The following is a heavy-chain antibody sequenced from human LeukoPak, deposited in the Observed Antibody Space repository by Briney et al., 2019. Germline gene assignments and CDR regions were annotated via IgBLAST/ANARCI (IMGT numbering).Heavy chain of an antibody. J-gene: IGHJ4*02. V-gene: IGHV1-46*01. D-gene: IGHD2-2*01. CDR2: INPSGGST. CDR3: ARESKVVPAAGYFDY. Sequence: ASVKVPCKASGYTFTSYYMHLVRQAPGQGLEWMGIINPSGGSTSYAQKFQGRVTMTRDTATSTVYMELSSLRSEDTAVYYCARESKVVPAAGYFDYWGQGTLVTVSS. CDR1: GYTFTSYY.